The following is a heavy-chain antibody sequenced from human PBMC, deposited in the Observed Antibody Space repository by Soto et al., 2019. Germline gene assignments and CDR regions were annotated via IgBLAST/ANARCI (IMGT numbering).Heavy chain of an antibody. CDR3: ARDPTFVVRLWSGYPTTFDY. V-gene: IGHV3-48*01. D-gene: IGHD3-3*01. Sequence: PGGSLRLSCAASGFTFSSYSMNWVRQAPGKGLEWVSYISSSSSTIYYADSVKGRFTISRDNAKNSLYLQMNSLRAEDTAVYYCARDPTFVVRLWSGYPTTFDYWGQGTLVTVSS. CDR2: ISSSSSTI. J-gene: IGHJ4*02. CDR1: GFTFSSYS.